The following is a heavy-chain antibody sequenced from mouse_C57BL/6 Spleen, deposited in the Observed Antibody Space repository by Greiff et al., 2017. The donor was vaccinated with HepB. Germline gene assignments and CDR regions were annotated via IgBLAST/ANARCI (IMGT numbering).Heavy chain of an antibody. J-gene: IGHJ3*01. Sequence: VQLQQSGAELVKPGASVKLSCKASGYTFTSYWMHWVKQRPGQGLEWIGMIHPNSGSTNYNEKFKSKATLTVDKSSSTAYMQLSSLTSEDSAVYYCARGPYDDEAGFAYWGQGTLVTVSA. CDR3: ARGPYDDEAGFAY. V-gene: IGHV1-64*01. D-gene: IGHD2-4*01. CDR2: IHPNSGST. CDR1: GYTFTSYW.